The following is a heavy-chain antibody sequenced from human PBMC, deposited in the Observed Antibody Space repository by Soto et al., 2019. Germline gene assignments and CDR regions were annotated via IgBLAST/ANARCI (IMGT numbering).Heavy chain of an antibody. CDR3: AKTRVADSGYYFDH. J-gene: IGHJ4*02. CDR1: GFSFGDSY. CDR2: ISGGSSYT. D-gene: IGHD3-10*01. Sequence: QVQLVESGGGLVKPGGSLRLSCAASGFSFGDSYMSWIRQSAGKGLEWLSYISGGSSYTKYAESVKGRFTISRDNARRSLFLQVNGLRADDTAIYYCAKTRVADSGYYFDHWGLGTMVTVSS. V-gene: IGHV3-11*05.